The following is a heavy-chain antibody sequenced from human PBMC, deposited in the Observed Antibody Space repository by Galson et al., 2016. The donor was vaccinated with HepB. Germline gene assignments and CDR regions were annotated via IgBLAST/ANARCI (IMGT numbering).Heavy chain of an antibody. J-gene: IGHJ4*02. CDR1: GNTSTTYF. D-gene: IGHD4-17*01. Sequence: SVKVSCKASGNTSTTYFIHWVRQAPGQGLEWMGMFSPSDGSTNYAQKFQGRITMTRDTSTSTVYMELSSLRYEDTAVYFCAGDPDEYGDYCFDYWGQGTLVTVSS. CDR2: FSPSDGST. V-gene: IGHV1-46*01. CDR3: AGDPDEYGDYCFDY.